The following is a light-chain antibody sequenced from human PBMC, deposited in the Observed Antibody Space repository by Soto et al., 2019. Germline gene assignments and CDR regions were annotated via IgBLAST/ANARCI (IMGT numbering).Light chain of an antibody. CDR2: GNS. CDR1: SSNIGAGYD. V-gene: IGLV1-40*01. J-gene: IGLJ2*01. CDR3: QSYDSSLSVHVV. Sequence: QSVLTQPPSVSGAPGQRVTISCTGSSSNIGAGYDVHWYQQLPGTAPKLLIYGNSNRPSAVPDRFSGSKSGTSASLAITGLQAEDEADYSRQSYDSSLSVHVVFGGGTKLTVL.